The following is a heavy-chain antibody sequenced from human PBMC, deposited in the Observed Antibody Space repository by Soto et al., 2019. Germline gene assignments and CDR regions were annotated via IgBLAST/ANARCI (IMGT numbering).Heavy chain of an antibody. CDR1: GGSISSSSYY. V-gene: IGHV4-39*07. CDR3: LGYYYYYYYMDV. D-gene: IGHD7-27*01. CDR2: IYYSGST. Sequence: PSETLSLTCTVSGGSISSSSYYWGWIRQPPGKGLEWIGSIYYSGSTYYNPSLKSRVTISVDTSKNQFSLKLSSVTAADTAVYNRLGYYYYYYYMDVWGKGTTVTVSS. J-gene: IGHJ6*03.